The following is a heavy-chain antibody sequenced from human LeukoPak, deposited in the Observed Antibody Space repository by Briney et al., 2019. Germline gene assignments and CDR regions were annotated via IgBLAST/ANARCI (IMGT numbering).Heavy chain of an antibody. CDR1: GGSISNYY. CDR2: IYTSGST. D-gene: IGHD6-19*01. CDR3: AREGRSSGPYYYYMAV. J-gene: IGHJ6*03. Sequence: SETLSLTCTVPGGSISNYYWSWIRQPAGKGLGGVGRIYTSGSTNYNPSLKSRVPVSLDTSNNQFSLKLSSVTAADTAVSYCAREGRSSGPYYYYMAVWGKGTTVTVSS. V-gene: IGHV4-4*07.